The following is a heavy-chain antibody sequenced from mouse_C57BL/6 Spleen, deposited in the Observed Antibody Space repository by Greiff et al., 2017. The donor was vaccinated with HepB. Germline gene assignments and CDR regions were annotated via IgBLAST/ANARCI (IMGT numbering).Heavy chain of an antibody. CDR1: GYAFTNYL. Sequence: VQLQQSGAELVRPGTSVKVSCKASGYAFTNYLIEWVKQRPGQGLEWIGVINPGSGGTNYNEKFKGKATLTADKSSSTAYMQLSSLTSEDSAVYFCARWLGTTGAMDYWGQGTSVTVSS. CDR3: ARWLGTTGAMDY. CDR2: INPGSGGT. V-gene: IGHV1-54*01. D-gene: IGHD1-1*01. J-gene: IGHJ4*01.